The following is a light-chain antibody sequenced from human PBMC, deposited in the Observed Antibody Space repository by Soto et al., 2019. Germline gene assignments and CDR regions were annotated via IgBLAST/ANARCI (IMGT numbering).Light chain of an antibody. CDR2: DAS. Sequence: DIQMTQSPSSLSTSLGDRVTITCRSSQDISDYLAWYQQKPGNPPKLLIFDASTLQSGVPSRFRGSGAGTDFTLTITSLQPEDVATYYCQKYNKAPWTFGQGTRAEI. CDR1: QDISDY. J-gene: IGKJ1*01. V-gene: IGKV1-27*01. CDR3: QKYNKAPWT.